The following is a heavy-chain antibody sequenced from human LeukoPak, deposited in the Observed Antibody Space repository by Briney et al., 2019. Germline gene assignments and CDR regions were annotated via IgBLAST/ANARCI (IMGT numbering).Heavy chain of an antibody. Sequence: SETLSLTCAVYGGSFSGYHWSWIRQPPGKGLEWIGEINHSGSTNYNPSLKSRVTISVDTSKNQFSLKLSSVTAADTAVYYCAGFKMVRGVIITTAMWFDPWGQGTLVTVSS. V-gene: IGHV4-34*01. CDR1: GGSFSGYH. CDR3: AGFKMVRGVIITTAMWFDP. D-gene: IGHD3-10*01. J-gene: IGHJ5*02. CDR2: INHSGST.